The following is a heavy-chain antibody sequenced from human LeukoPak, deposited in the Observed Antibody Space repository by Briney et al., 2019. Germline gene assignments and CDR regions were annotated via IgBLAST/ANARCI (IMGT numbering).Heavy chain of an antibody. CDR3: AKEGSGLIGFDY. J-gene: IGHJ4*02. Sequence: GRSLRLSCAASGFTFDDYAMHWVRQAPGKGLEWVSGISWNSGSIGYADSVKGRFTISRDNAKNSLYLQMNSLRAEDTALYYCAKEGSGLIGFDYWGQGTLVTVSS. CDR1: GFTFDDYA. V-gene: IGHV3-9*01. CDR2: ISWNSGSI. D-gene: IGHD6-19*01.